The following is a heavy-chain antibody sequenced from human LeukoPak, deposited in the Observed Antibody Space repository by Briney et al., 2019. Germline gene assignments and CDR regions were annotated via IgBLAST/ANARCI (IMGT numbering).Heavy chain of an antibody. CDR2: IIPILGIA. CDR3: ARDLVVPAATTSNWFDP. J-gene: IGHJ5*02. CDR1: GGTFSSYA. V-gene: IGHV1-69*04. D-gene: IGHD2-2*01. Sequence: ASVKVSCKASGGTFSSYAISWVRQAPGQGLEWMGRIIPILGIANYAQKFQGRVTITADKSTSTAYMELSSLRSEDTAVYYCARDLVVPAATTSNWFDPWGQGTLVTVSS.